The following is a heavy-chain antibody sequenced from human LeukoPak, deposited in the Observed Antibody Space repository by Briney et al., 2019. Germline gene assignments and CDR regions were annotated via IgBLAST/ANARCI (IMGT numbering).Heavy chain of an antibody. CDR1: GFTFSTYS. V-gene: IGHV3-21*01. CDR2: ISSNNRYI. CDR3: ARDKYGDTAMVTGLDY. Sequence: GGSLRLSCAASGFTFSTYSMNWVRQAPGKGLEWVSSISSNNRYIYYADSVKGRFTISRDNAKNSLYLQMNSLRAEDTAMYYCARDKYGDTAMVTGLDYWGQGTLVTVSS. J-gene: IGHJ4*02. D-gene: IGHD5-18*01.